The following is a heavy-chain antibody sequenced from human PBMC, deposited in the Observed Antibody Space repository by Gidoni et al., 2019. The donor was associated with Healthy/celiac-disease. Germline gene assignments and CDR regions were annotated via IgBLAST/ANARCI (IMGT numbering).Heavy chain of an antibody. CDR3: ARDGPGIAVAADAFDI. V-gene: IGHV3-33*01. CDR1: GFTFSSYG. Sequence: QVQLVESGGGVVQPGRSLRLPCAASGFTFSSYGMHWVRQAPGKGLEWVAVIWYDGSNKYYADSVKGRFTISRDNSKNTLYLQMNSLRAEDTAVYYCARDGPGIAVAADAFDIWGQGTMVTVSS. D-gene: IGHD6-19*01. J-gene: IGHJ3*02. CDR2: IWYDGSNK.